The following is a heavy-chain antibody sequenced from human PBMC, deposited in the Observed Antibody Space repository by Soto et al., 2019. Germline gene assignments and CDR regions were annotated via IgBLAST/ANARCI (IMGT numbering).Heavy chain of an antibody. CDR3: ARGDSGYDFDY. J-gene: IGHJ4*02. CDR1: GFTFSSYA. CDR2: ISSNGGST. V-gene: IGHV3-64*01. D-gene: IGHD5-12*01. Sequence: GSLRLSCAASGFTFSSYAMHWVRQAPGKGLEYVSAISSNGGSTYYANSVKGRFTISRDNSKNTLYLQMGSLRAEDMAVYYCARGDSGYDFDYWGQGTLVTVSS.